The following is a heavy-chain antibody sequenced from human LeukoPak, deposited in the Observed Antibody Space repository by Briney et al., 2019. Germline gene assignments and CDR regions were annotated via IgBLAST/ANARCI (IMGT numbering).Heavy chain of an antibody. V-gene: IGHV1-2*02. CDR2: INPNSGGT. D-gene: IGHD2-21*01. Sequence: APVKVSCKASGYTFTGYYMHWVRQAPGQGLEWMGWINPNSGGTNYAQKFQGRVTMTRDTSISTAYMELSRLRSDDTAVYYCARDAAYCGGDCYSWGQGTLVTVSS. J-gene: IGHJ5*02. CDR1: GYTFTGYY. CDR3: ARDAAYCGGDCYS.